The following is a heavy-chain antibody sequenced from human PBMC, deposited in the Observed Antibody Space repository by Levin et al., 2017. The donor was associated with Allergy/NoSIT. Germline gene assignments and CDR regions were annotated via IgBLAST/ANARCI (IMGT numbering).Heavy chain of an antibody. CDR3: AKDQSVRHCIGGSCYSDY. D-gene: IGHD2-15*01. J-gene: IGHJ4*02. V-gene: IGHV3-23*01. CDR1: GFTFSSYA. Sequence: RPGGSLRLSCAASGFTFSSYAMRWVRQAPGKGLEWVSAISGSGGSTYYADSVKGRFTISRDNSKNTLYLQMNSLRAGDTAVYYCAKDQSVRHCIGGSCYSDYWGQGTLVTVSS. CDR2: ISGSGGST.